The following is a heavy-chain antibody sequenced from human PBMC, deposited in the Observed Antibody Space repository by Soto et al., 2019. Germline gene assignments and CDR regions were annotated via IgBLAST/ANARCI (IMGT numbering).Heavy chain of an antibody. CDR3: ARDGSMVRERWFDP. Sequence: EVQLVESGGGVVQPGGSLRLSCAASGFTFIGYWMHWVRQGPGKGLGWGARIKNDGIDTTYADSVKGRFTISRDNTKKMVYREMNILRADDTAVYSCARDGSMVRERWFDPWGQGTLVTVSS. CDR1: GFTFIGYW. J-gene: IGHJ5*02. V-gene: IGHV3-74*03. CDR2: IKNDGIDT. D-gene: IGHD3-10*01.